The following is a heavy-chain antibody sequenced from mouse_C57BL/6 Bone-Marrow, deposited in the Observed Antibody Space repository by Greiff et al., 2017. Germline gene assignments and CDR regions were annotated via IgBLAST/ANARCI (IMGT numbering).Heavy chain of an antibody. CDR1: GYSITSGYY. CDR3: ASRSTMIDY. Sequence: EVQLQESGPGLVKPSQSLSLTCSVTGYSITSGYYWNWIRQFPGNKLEWMGYISYDGSNNYNPSLKNRISITRDPSKNQFFLKLNSVTTEDTATYYCASRSTMIDYWGQGTTLTVSS. CDR2: ISYDGSN. D-gene: IGHD2-4*01. V-gene: IGHV3-6*01. J-gene: IGHJ2*01.